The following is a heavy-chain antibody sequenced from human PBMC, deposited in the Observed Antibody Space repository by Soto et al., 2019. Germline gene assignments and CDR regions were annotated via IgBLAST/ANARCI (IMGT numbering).Heavy chain of an antibody. CDR2: INHSGST. CDR1: VVSFSGYY. V-gene: IGHV4-34*01. CDR3: ARSGVVAATVNCFAP. Sequence: SETLSLTCAFYVVSFSGYYWSCIRHPPGKGLEWIGEINHSGSTNYNPSLKSRVTISVDTSKNQFSLKLSSVIAADTAVYYCARSGVVAATVNCFAPWGQGTLVTVSX. D-gene: IGHD2-15*01. J-gene: IGHJ5*02.